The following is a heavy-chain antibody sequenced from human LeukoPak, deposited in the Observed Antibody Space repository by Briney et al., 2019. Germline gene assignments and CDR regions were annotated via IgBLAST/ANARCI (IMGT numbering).Heavy chain of an antibody. J-gene: IGHJ3*02. CDR1: GGSISSHY. D-gene: IGHD3-9*01. CDR2: IYSSGST. CDR3: ARADKYYDLLTGFYGPLGAFDI. Sequence: PSETLSLTCTVSGGSISSHYWSWIRQPAGKGLEWIGRIYSSGSTNYNPSLKSRVTISVDTSKNQFSLKLSSVTATDTAVYYCARADKYYDLLTGFYGPLGAFDIWGQGTMVTVSS. V-gene: IGHV4-4*07.